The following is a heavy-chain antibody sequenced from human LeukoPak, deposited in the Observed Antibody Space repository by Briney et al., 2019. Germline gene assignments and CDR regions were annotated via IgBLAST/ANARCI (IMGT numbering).Heavy chain of an antibody. J-gene: IGHJ4*02. CDR3: ARDLAWGAFGY. CDR1: GFTFSSYE. D-gene: IGHD7-27*01. V-gene: IGHV3-48*03. Sequence: PGGSLRLSCAASGFTFSSYEMNWVRQAPGKGLEWVSYISSSGSTIYYADSVKGRFTISRDNAKNSLYLQMNSLRAEDTAVYYCARDLAWGAFGYWGQGTLVTVSS. CDR2: ISSSGSTI.